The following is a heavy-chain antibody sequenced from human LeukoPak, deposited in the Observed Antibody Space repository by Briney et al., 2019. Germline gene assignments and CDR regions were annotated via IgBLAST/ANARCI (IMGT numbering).Heavy chain of an antibody. CDR3: ARHSDYDILTGPNDY. CDR1: GFTFSNYG. D-gene: IGHD3-9*01. V-gene: IGHV3-21*01. CDR2: IVGSGVTT. Sequence: PGGTLRLSCVASGFTFSNYGMNWVRQAPGKGLEWVSGIVGSGVTTYYADSVKGRFTISRDNAKNSLYLQMNSLRAEDTAVYYCARHSDYDILTGPNDYWGQGTLVTVSS. J-gene: IGHJ4*02.